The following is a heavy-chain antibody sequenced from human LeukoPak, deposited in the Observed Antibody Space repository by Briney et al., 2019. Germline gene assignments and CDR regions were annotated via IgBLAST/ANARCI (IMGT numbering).Heavy chain of an antibody. CDR2: IRYDGSNK. V-gene: IGHV3-30*02. Sequence: GGSLRLSCAASGFTFSSYGMHWVRQAPGKGLEWVAFIRYDGSNKYYADSVKSRFTISRDNSKNTLYLQMNSLRAEDTAVYYCAKALKDFWSGYYTKYFQHWGQGTLVTVSS. J-gene: IGHJ1*01. CDR1: GFTFSSYG. D-gene: IGHD3-3*01. CDR3: AKALKDFWSGYYTKYFQH.